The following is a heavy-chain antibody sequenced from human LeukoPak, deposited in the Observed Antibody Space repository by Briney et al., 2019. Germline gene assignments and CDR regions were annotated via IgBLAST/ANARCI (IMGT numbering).Heavy chain of an antibody. D-gene: IGHD5-24*01. J-gene: IGHJ4*02. CDR2: IIPILGIA. CDR3: ARAPMIPATNLDY. V-gene: IGHV1-69*04. CDR1: GGTFSSYA. Sequence: SVKVSCKASGGTFSSYAISWVRQAPGQGLEWMGRIIPILGIANYAQKFQGRVTITADKSTSTAYMELSSLRSEDTAVYSCARAPMIPATNLDYWGQGTLVTVSS.